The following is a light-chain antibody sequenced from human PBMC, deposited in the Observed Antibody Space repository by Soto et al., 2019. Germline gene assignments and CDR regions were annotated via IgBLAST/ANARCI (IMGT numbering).Light chain of an antibody. CDR3: QQSYSTPMYT. Sequence: DIQMTQSPSSLSASVGDRVTITCRASQSISDYLNWYQQKPGKAPKLLIFAASSLHSGVPSRFSGSGSGADFTLTISSLQPEDFATYYCQQSYSTPMYTFGQGTKLEI. V-gene: IGKV1-39*01. CDR1: QSISDY. CDR2: AAS. J-gene: IGKJ2*01.